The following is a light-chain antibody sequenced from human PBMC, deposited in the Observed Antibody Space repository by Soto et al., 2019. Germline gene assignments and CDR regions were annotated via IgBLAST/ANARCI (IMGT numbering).Light chain of an antibody. CDR2: DAS. CDR1: QSISSW. Sequence: IQMTQSPSTLSSPVGDRVTITCRASQSISSWLAWYQQKPGKAPKLLIYDASSLESGVPSRFSGSGAGTEFTLTISSLQPDDFATYYCQQYNSYPRTFGQGTRLEIK. J-gene: IGKJ5*01. CDR3: QQYNSYPRT. V-gene: IGKV1-5*01.